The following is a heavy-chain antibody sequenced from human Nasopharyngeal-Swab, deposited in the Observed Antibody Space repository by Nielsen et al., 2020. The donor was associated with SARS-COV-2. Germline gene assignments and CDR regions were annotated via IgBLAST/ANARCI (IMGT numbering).Heavy chain of an antibody. D-gene: IGHD1-26*01. Sequence: WIRQPPGKGLEWIGYICYSGSTNYNPSLKSRVTISVDTSKNQFSLKLSSVTAADTAVYYCARVWGATCLNWGQGTLVTVSS. J-gene: IGHJ4*02. CDR3: ARVWGATCLN. V-gene: IGHV4-59*01. CDR2: ICYSGST.